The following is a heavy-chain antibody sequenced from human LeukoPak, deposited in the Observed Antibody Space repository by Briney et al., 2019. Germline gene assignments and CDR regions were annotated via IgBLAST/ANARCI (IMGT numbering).Heavy chain of an antibody. J-gene: IGHJ4*02. Sequence: GRSLRLSCAASGFTFSSYAMSWVRQAPGKGLEWVSAISGSGGSTYYADSVKGRFTISRDNSKNTLYLQMNSLGAEDTAVYYCAKVVFEDYYDSSGYSYFDYWGQGTLVTVSS. CDR2: ISGSGGST. V-gene: IGHV3-23*01. CDR1: GFTFSSYA. CDR3: AKVVFEDYYDSSGYSYFDY. D-gene: IGHD3-22*01.